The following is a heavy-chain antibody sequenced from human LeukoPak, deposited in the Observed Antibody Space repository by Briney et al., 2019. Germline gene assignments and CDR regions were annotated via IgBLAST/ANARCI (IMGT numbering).Heavy chain of an antibody. Sequence: PSETLSLTCSVSGASVSSGGYYWSWIRQPAGKEMGWIGRINPSGDTNYNPSLRSRVTMSIQTSKNQFFLSLISVTAADTALYFCARGFSTGWYFDPWGRGTQVTVSS. V-gene: IGHV4-61*02. CDR3: ARGFSTGWYFDP. CDR1: GASVSSGGYY. CDR2: INPSGDT. D-gene: IGHD2-8*02. J-gene: IGHJ2*01.